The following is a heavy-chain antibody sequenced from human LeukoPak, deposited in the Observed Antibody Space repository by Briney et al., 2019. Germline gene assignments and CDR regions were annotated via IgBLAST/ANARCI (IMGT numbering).Heavy chain of an antibody. CDR1: GFTFSTYA. Sequence: GGSLRLSCAASGFTFSTYARSWVRQAPGKGLEWVSAISGSGGNTYYADSVKGRFTISRDNSKNTLYLQMNSLRVEDTAVYYCAKIAVAGTSDYWGQGTLVTVSS. D-gene: IGHD6-19*01. V-gene: IGHV3-23*01. J-gene: IGHJ4*02. CDR2: ISGSGGNT. CDR3: AKIAVAGTSDY.